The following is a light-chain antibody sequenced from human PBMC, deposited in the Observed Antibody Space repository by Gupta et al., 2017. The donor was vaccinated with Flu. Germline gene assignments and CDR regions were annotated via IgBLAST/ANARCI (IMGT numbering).Light chain of an antibody. CDR3: QQRSSLPWT. Sequence: EIVLTQSPDFQSVTPKEKVTITCRASQTIGSSLHWYQQKPEQSPKLLITYASQYGSGVPSRFSGSGSGTDFTLTINGLEAEDAATYYCQQRSSLPWTFGQGTKVEIK. CDR2: YAS. V-gene: IGKV6-21*01. CDR1: QTIGSS. J-gene: IGKJ1*01.